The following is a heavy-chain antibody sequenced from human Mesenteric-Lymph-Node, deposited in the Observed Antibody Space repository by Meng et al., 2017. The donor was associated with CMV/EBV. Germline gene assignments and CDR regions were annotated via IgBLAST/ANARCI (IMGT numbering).Heavy chain of an antibody. D-gene: IGHD1-26*01. CDR2: IRYDVSDE. Sequence: GESLKISCVASGFSFSTYGMNWVRQAPGKGLEWVAFIRYDVSDEYYADSVKGRFTISRDNAKNSLYLQMNSLRAEDTAVYYCASGGRYYFDYWGQGTLVTVSS. J-gene: IGHJ4*02. CDR3: ASGGRYYFDY. CDR1: GFSFSTYG. V-gene: IGHV3-30*02.